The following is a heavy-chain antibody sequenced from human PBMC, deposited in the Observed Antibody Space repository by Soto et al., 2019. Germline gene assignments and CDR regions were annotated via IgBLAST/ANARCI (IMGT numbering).Heavy chain of an antibody. J-gene: IGHJ3*02. CDR2: ISSSSSYI. CDR3: ARDSDYYDSSGTDDFDI. D-gene: IGHD3-22*01. Sequence: GGSLRLSCAASGFTFSSYSMNWVRQAPGKGLEWVSSISSSSSYIYYADSVKGRFTISRDNAKNSLYLQLNSLRAEDTPVYYCARDSDYYDSSGTDDFDIWGQGTMVTVSS. CDR1: GFTFSSYS. V-gene: IGHV3-21*04.